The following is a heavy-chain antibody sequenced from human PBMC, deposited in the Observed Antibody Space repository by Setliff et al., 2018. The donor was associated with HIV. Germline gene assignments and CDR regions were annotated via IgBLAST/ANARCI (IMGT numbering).Heavy chain of an antibody. CDR2: IYPGDSDT. V-gene: IGHV5-51*01. CDR3: ARLGGIWSGGSCTALAYTMDV. CDR1: GYSFYSYW. J-gene: IGHJ6*02. D-gene: IGHD2-15*01. Sequence: GESLKISWKGSGYSFYSYWIGWVRQMPGKGLEWMGIIYPGDSDTRYSPPFQGQVTISADKYISTAYLQCSSLRASDTAMYYCARLGGIWSGGSCTALAYTMDVWGQGTTVTVSS.